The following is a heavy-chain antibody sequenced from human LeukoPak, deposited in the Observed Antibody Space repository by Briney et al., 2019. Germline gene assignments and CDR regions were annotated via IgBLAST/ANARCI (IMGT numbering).Heavy chain of an antibody. CDR3: ARAGGTYYGIAFDI. V-gene: IGHV4-34*01. J-gene: IGHJ3*02. Sequence: PSETLSLTCAVYGGSFSGYYWSWIRQPPGKGLEWIGEINHSGSTNYNPSLKSRVTISVDTSKNQFSLKLSSVTAADTAVYYCARAGGTYYGIAFDIRGQGTMVTVSS. CDR1: GGSFSGYY. CDR2: INHSGST. D-gene: IGHD1-26*01.